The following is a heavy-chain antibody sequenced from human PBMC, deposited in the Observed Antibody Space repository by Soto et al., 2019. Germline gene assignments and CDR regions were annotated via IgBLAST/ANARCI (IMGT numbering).Heavy chain of an antibody. V-gene: IGHV3-23*01. D-gene: IGHD2-2*01. CDR2: ISGSGGST. J-gene: IGHJ6*02. Sequence: GGSLRLSCAASGFTFSSYAMSWVRQAPGKGLEWVSAISGSGGSTYYADSVKGRFTISRDNSKNTLYLQMNSLRAEDTDVYYCAKEDIVVVLGVRSLAMDVWGQGTTVTVSS. CDR1: GFTFSSYA. CDR3: AKEDIVVVLGVRSLAMDV.